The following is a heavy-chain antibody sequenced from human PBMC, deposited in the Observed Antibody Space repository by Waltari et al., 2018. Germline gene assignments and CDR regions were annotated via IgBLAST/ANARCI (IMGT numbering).Heavy chain of an antibody. D-gene: IGHD3-10*01. CDR1: GFTFRSYV. CDR2: ISAAGDSA. CDR3: AKNLLSSGSYDGGNH. V-gene: IGHV3-23*04. J-gene: IGHJ5*02. Sequence: EVHLVESGGGLVQPGGSLTLSCEASGFTFRSYVMNWVRQAPGKGLEWVSLISAAGDSAYYIDSVKGRFTGSRDNSKNTLYLQINSLRVEDTAIYYCAKNLLSSGSYDGGNHWGQGTLVTVSS.